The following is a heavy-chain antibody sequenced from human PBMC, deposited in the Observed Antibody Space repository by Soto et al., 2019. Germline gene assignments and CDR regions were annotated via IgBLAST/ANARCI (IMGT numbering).Heavy chain of an antibody. CDR2: IYYSGST. CDR1: GGSISSYY. D-gene: IGHD6-19*01. V-gene: IGHV4-59*01. Sequence: NPSETLSLTCTVSGGSISSYYWSWIRQPPGKGLEWIGYIYYSGSTNYNPSLKSRVTISVDTSKNQFSLKLSSVTAADTAVYYCARDSSGWPPYYCYYGMDVWGQGTTVTVSS. CDR3: ARDSSGWPPYYCYYGMDV. J-gene: IGHJ6*02.